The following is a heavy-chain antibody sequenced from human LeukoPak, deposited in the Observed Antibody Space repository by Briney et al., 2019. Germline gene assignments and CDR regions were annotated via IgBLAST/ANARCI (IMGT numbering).Heavy chain of an antibody. CDR1: GFTFSDYY. V-gene: IGHV3-11*05. Sequence: PGGSLRLSCAASGFTFSDYYMSWIRQAPGKGLEWVSYINSSSSYTNYADSVKGRFTISRDNAKNSLYLQMNSLRAEDTVVYYCARALYYDSSGPGYWGQGTLVTVSS. D-gene: IGHD3-22*01. CDR3: ARALYYDSSGPGY. CDR2: INSSSSYT. J-gene: IGHJ4*02.